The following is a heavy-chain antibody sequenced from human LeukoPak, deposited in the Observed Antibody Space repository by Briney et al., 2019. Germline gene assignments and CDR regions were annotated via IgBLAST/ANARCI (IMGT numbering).Heavy chain of an antibody. CDR3: ARDRWGVYDSSAN. CDR2: IRYDGSNK. V-gene: IGHV3-30*02. J-gene: IGHJ4*02. CDR1: GFTFSSYG. Sequence: GGSLRLSCAASGFTFSSYGMHWVRQAPGKGLEWVAFIRYDGSNKYYADSVKGRFTISRDNSKNTLYLQMNSLRAEDTAVYYCARDRWGVYDSSANWGQGTLVTVSS. D-gene: IGHD3-22*01.